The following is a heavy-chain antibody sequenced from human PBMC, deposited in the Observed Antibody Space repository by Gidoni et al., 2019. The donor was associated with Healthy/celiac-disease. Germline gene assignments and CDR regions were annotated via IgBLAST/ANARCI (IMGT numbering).Heavy chain of an antibody. J-gene: IGHJ4*02. CDR3: ARARPPHPYYFDY. CDR2: ISAYNGNT. V-gene: IGHV1-18*01. CDR1: FTSYG. Sequence: FTSYGISWVRQAPGQGLEWMGWISAYNGNTNYAQKLQGRVTMTTDTSTSTAYMELRSLRSDDTAVYYCARARPPHPYYFDYWGQGTLVTVSS.